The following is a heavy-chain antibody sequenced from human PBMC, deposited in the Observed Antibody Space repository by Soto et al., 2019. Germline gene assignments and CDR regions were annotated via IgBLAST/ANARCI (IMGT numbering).Heavy chain of an antibody. CDR1: GFTFSSYG. D-gene: IGHD5-12*01. CDR2: ISYDGSNK. Sequence: QVQLVESGGGVVQPGRSLRLSCAASGFTFSSYGMQWVRQAPGKGLEWVAVISYDGSNKYYADSVKGRFTISRDNSKNTLYLQMNSLRAEDTAVYYCAKGRLYYSGYDSLSLDYWGQGTLVTVSS. J-gene: IGHJ4*02. CDR3: AKGRLYYSGYDSLSLDY. V-gene: IGHV3-30*18.